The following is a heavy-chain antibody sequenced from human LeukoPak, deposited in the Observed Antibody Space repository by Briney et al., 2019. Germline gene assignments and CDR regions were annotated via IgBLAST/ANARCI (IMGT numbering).Heavy chain of an antibody. J-gene: IGHJ3*02. D-gene: IGHD2-21*02. V-gene: IGHV1-69*13. CDR2: IIPIFGTA. CDR1: GGTFSSYA. CDR3: AREERKYCGGDCNNVFDI. Sequence: SVKVSCKASGGTFSSYAISWVRQPPGQGLEWMGGIIPIFGTANYAQKFQGRVTITADESTSTAYMELSSLRSEDTAVYYCAREERKYCGGDCNNVFDIWGQGTMVTASS.